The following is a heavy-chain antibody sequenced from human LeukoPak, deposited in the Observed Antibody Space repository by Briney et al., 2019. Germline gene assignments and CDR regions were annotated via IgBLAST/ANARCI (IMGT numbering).Heavy chain of an antibody. CDR1: GGSISSGSYY. Sequence: SETLSLTCTVSGGSISSGSYYWNWIRQPAGRRLEWLGHVFTRGTTNYNASLEGRLTVSLDTARNQFSLYLSSVTAADTAMYFCARSSLAVYFDYWGQGTLVTASS. CDR2: VFTRGTT. J-gene: IGHJ4*02. V-gene: IGHV4-61*09. CDR3: ARSSLAVYFDY. D-gene: IGHD6-19*01.